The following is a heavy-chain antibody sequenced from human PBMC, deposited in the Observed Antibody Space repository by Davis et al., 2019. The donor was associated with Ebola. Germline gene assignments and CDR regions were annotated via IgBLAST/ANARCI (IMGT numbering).Heavy chain of an antibody. J-gene: IGHJ4*02. D-gene: IGHD6-13*01. CDR2: SSGGNGRT. CDR3: ARGQDTGSWIIDY. V-gene: IGHV1-3*02. CDR1: AYTFANYA. Sequence: AASSMIFCYASAYTFANYAIHWARRSPGQRLEWMGCSSGGNGRTEFSQDFQPRVTLTRDASASTAYMELSSLRYEDMAVYYCARGQDTGSWIIDYWGQGTLVTVSS.